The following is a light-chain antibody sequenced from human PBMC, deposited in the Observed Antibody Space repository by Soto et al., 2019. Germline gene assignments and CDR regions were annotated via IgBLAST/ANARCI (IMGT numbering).Light chain of an antibody. CDR1: QKTSGW. Sequence: DIQMNQSPSTLSASVGDRVTITCRASQKTSGWVAWYQQKPGKAPKLLIYKASTLKSGVPSRFSGSGSGTEFTLTISSLQPDDFATYSCQHYHSYSEAFGQGTKVDIK. J-gene: IGKJ1*01. CDR2: KAS. V-gene: IGKV1-5*03. CDR3: QHYHSYSEA.